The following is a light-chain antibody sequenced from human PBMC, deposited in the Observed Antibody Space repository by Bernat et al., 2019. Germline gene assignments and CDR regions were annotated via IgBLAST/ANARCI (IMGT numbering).Light chain of an antibody. V-gene: IGLV2-8*01. J-gene: IGLJ1*01. Sequence: QSALTQPPSASGSPGQSVTISCTGTSSDVGAYNYVSWYQQHPGKAPKLMIYEVTKRPSGVPDRFSGSKSGNTASLTVSGLQAEDEADYYWRADAGNNHFGVFGTGTKVTVL. CDR1: SSDVGAYNY. CDR2: EVT. CDR3: RADAGNNHFGV.